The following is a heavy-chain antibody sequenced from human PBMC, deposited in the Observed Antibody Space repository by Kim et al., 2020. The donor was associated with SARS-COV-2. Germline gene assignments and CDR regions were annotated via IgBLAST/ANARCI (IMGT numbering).Heavy chain of an antibody. J-gene: IGHJ4*02. Sequence: SETLSLTCTVSGGSISSSSYYWGWIRQPPGKGLEWIGNIYYSGSTYYNPSLKSRVTISVDTSKNQFSLKLSSVTAADTAVYYCASLRGSRWYCSGGSCYDYWGQGTLVTVSS. V-gene: IGHV4-39*01. CDR3: ASLRGSRWYCSGGSCYDY. CDR2: IYYSGST. CDR1: GGSISSSSYY. D-gene: IGHD2-15*01.